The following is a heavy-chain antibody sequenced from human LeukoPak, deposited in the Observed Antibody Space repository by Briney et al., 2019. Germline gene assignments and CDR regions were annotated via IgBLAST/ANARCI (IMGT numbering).Heavy chain of an antibody. CDR2: ISWNSGSI. CDR1: GFTFDDYA. V-gene: IGHV3-9*03. Sequence: PGGSLRLSCAASGFTFDDYAMHWVRQAPGKGLEWVSGISWNSGSIGYADSVKGRFTISRDNAKNSLYLQMNSLRAEDMALYYCAKDSTVATLGAFDIWGQGTMVTVSS. D-gene: IGHD4-23*01. CDR3: AKDSTVATLGAFDI. J-gene: IGHJ3*02.